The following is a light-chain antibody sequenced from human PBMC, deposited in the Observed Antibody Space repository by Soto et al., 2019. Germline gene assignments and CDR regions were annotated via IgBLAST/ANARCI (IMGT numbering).Light chain of an antibody. CDR3: QQYGSSTYT. V-gene: IGKV3-20*01. CDR2: GAS. Sequence: EIVLTQSPGSLSLSPRERATLSCRASQSGSSNHLAWYQQKPGQAPRLLIYGASRRATGIPDRFSGSGSGTDFSLTSSRLEPEDFAVYYCQQYGSSTYTFGQGTKVEIK. CDR1: QSGSSNH. J-gene: IGKJ2*01.